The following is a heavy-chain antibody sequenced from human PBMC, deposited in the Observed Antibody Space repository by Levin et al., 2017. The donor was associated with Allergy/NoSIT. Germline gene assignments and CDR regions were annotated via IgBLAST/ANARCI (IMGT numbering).Heavy chain of an antibody. J-gene: IGHJ4*02. CDR3: AREVLGGRTFDY. Sequence: SGGSLRLSCAASGFTFSDYYMSWIRQAPGKGLECVSYISTSSSYTKYPDSVKGRFTISRDSAKNSLYLQMNSLRAEDTAVYYCAREVLGGRTFDYWGQGTLVTVSS. V-gene: IGHV3-11*05. CDR1: GFTFSDYY. CDR2: ISTSSSYT. D-gene: IGHD3-16*01.